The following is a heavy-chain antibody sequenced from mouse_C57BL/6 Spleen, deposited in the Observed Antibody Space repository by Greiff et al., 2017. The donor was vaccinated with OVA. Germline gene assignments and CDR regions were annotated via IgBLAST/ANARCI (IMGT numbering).Heavy chain of an antibody. CDR2: IYPGDGDT. J-gene: IGHJ1*03. V-gene: IGHV1-82*01. CDR3: ARTRDLIDLYFDY. CDR1: GYAFSSSW. D-gene: IGHD2-4*01. Sequence: VQLQESGPELVKPGASVKISCKASGYAFSSSWMNWVKQRPGKGLEWIGRIYPGDGDTNYNGKFKGKATLTADKSSSTAYMQHSSRTSEDSAVDFCARTRDLIDLYFDYWGTGTTVTVSS.